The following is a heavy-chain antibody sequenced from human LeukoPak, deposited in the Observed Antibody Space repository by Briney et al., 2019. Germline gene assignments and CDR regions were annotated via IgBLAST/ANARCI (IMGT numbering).Heavy chain of an antibody. D-gene: IGHD1-26*01. CDR1: GYTFTSYG. CDR3: ARIDMFNGELPREDY. Sequence: GASVNVSCKASGYTFTSYGISWVRQAPGQGLEWMGWISAYNGNTNYAQKLQGRVTMTTDTSTSTAYTELRSLRSDDTAVYYCARIDMFNGELPREDYWGQGTLVTVSS. V-gene: IGHV1-18*01. CDR2: ISAYNGNT. J-gene: IGHJ4*02.